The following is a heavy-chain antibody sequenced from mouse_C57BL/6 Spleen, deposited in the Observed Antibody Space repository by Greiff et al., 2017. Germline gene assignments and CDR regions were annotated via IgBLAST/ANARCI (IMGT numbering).Heavy chain of an antibody. J-gene: IGHJ3*01. CDR1: GYAFTNYL. CDR3: ARGGYGSSYRFAY. D-gene: IGHD1-1*01. Sequence: QVQLQQSGAELVRPGTSVKVSCKASGYAFTNYLIEWVKQRPGQGLEWIGVINPGSGGTNYNEQFKGKATLTADKSSSTAYMQLSSLTSEDSAVYFCARGGYGSSYRFAYWGQGTLVTVSA. V-gene: IGHV1-54*01. CDR2: INPGSGGT.